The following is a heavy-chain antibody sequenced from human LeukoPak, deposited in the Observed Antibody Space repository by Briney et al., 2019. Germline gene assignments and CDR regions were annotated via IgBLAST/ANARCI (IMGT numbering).Heavy chain of an antibody. Sequence: GASVKVSCKASGYTFTSYDINWVRQATGQGLEWMGWMNPNSGNTGYAQKFQGRVTMTEDTSTDTAYMELSSLRSEDTAVYYCATVHRYDSSGYFYYFDYWGQGTLVTVSS. V-gene: IGHV1-8*01. J-gene: IGHJ4*02. CDR3: ATVHRYDSSGYFYYFDY. CDR2: MNPNSGNT. D-gene: IGHD3-22*01. CDR1: GYTFTSYD.